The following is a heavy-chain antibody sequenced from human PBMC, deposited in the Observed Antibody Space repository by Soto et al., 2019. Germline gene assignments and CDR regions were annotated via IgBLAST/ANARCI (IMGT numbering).Heavy chain of an antibody. Sequence: GGSLRLSCAASGFTFSSYAMSWVRQAPGKGLEWVSAISGSGGSTYYADSVKGRFTISRDNSKNTLYLQMNSLRAEDTAVYYCAKRTDFWSGSGDAFDIWGQGTMVTVSS. J-gene: IGHJ3*02. CDR2: ISGSGGST. CDR1: GFTFSSYA. D-gene: IGHD3-3*01. CDR3: AKRTDFWSGSGDAFDI. V-gene: IGHV3-23*01.